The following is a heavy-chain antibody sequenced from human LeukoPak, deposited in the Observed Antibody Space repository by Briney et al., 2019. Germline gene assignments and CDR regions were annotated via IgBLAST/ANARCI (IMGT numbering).Heavy chain of an antibody. CDR2: IIPIFGTA. CDR3: ARDVRYCSGGSCYPDAFDI. V-gene: IGHV1-69*05. Sequence: SVKISCKTSGGTFSSYAISWVRQAPGQGLEWMGGIIPIFGTANYAQKFQGRVTITTDESTSTAYMELSGLRSEDTAVYYCARDVRYCSGGSCYPDAFDIWGQGTMLTVSS. J-gene: IGHJ3*02. CDR1: GGTFSSYA. D-gene: IGHD2-15*01.